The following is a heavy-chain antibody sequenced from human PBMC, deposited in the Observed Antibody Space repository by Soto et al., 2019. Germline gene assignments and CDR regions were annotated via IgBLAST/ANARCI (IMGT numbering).Heavy chain of an antibody. V-gene: IGHV1-69*02. CDR1: GGTFSSYT. D-gene: IGHD4-17*01. Sequence: QVQLVQSGAEVKKPGSSVKVSCKASGGTFSSYTISWVRQAPGQGLEWMGRIIPILGIANYAQKFQGRVTITADKSTSTAYMELSSLRSEDTAVYYCARGPMTTGTIFDYWGQGTLVTVSS. CDR2: IIPILGIA. CDR3: ARGPMTTGTIFDY. J-gene: IGHJ4*02.